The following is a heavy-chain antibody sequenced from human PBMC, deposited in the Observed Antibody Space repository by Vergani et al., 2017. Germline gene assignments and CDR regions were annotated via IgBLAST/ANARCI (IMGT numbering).Heavy chain of an antibody. Sequence: EVQLLESGGGLAQPGGSLRLSCAASGYAFNSYAMSWVRQAPGKGLEWVSAISASGGSTYYADSVKGRFTVSRDNSKNTLSLQMNSLTAEDTAIYYCAGPQGTSAYYYGGFDYWGQGILVTVSS. V-gene: IGHV3-23*01. CDR2: ISASGGST. CDR1: GYAFNSYA. J-gene: IGHJ4*02. CDR3: AGPQGTSAYYYGGFDY. D-gene: IGHD3-22*01.